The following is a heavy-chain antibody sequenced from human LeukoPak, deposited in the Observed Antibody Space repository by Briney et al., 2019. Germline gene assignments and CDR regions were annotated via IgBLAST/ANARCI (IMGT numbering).Heavy chain of an antibody. CDR1: GYTFTNSD. D-gene: IGHD1-14*01. J-gene: IGHJ5*02. CDR2: ISTSNGDT. CDR3: ARDPYHRLGPPLDL. Sequence: ASVKVSCRASGYTFTNSDITWVRQAPGPGLEWMGRISTSNGDTNYAAKLQGRVTMTTDTSTSTVYMELGSLTFDDTAVYFCARDPYHRLGPPLDLWGQGTLVTVSS. V-gene: IGHV1-18*01.